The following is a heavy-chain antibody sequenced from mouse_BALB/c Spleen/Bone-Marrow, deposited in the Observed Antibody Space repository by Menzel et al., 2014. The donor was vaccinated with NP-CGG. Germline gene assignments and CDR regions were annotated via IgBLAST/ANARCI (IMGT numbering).Heavy chain of an antibody. CDR2: IDPYSGGT. J-gene: IGHJ2*01. CDR1: GYAFTNYN. V-gene: IGHV1S135*01. CDR3: SRGVLAYFDY. Sequence: QLVESGPELVKPGASVKVSCKASGYAFTNYNMNWVKQSHGKSLEWIGYIDPYSGGTNYNQKFRGKATLTVDKSSSTAYMHLNSLTSEDSAVYYCSRGVLAYFDYWGQGTTLTVSS. D-gene: IGHD2-14*01.